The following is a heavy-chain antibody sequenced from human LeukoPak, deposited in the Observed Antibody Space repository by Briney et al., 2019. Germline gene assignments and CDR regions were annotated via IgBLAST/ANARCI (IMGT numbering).Heavy chain of an antibody. CDR2: IYSGGST. V-gene: IGHV3-53*01. Sequence: GGSLRLSCAASGFTVSSNYMSWVRQAPGKGLEWVSVIYSGGSTYYADSVKGRFTISRDNSKNTLYLQMNSLRAEDTAVYYCARGGGYSSSWYFFYWGQGTLVTVSS. D-gene: IGHD6-13*01. CDR3: ARGGGYSSSWYFFY. CDR1: GFTVSSNY. J-gene: IGHJ4*02.